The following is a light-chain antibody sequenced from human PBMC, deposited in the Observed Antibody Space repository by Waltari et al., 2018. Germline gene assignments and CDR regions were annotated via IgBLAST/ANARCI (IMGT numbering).Light chain of an antibody. Sequence: QSALTQPASVSGSPGQSITISCTGTGSDVGSYTLVSWYQQHPGKAPKLIIYAVSKRPSGASARFSGSKSGNTASLTISGLQAEDEADYYCCSYAGSTTRWVFGGGTKLTVL. V-gene: IGLV2-23*02. CDR2: AVS. CDR1: GSDVGSYTL. CDR3: CSYAGSTTRWV. J-gene: IGLJ3*02.